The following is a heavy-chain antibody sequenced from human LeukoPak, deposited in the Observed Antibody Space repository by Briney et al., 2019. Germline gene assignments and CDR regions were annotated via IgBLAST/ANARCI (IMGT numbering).Heavy chain of an antibody. CDR2: IKQDGSEK. CDR3: ARDHGSSGLVTDYYYYMGV. CDR1: GFTFSSYW. D-gene: IGHD6-19*01. Sequence: GGSLRLSCAASGFTFSSYWMSWVRQAPGEGLEWVANIKQDGSEKYYVDSVKGRFTISRDNAKNALYLPMNSLRAEDTAVYYCARDHGSSGLVTDYYYYMGVWGKGTTVTVSS. J-gene: IGHJ6*03. V-gene: IGHV3-7*01.